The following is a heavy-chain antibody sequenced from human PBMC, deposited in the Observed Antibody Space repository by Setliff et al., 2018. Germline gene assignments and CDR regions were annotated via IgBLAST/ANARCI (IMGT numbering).Heavy chain of an antibody. J-gene: IGHJ3*02. Sequence: GSLRLSCTASGFTFRKHALAWVRQSPGKGLVWVARINGDGSSASYADSVEGRFTISRDNAKNTVYLQMNSLGVDDTAVYYCARDWGAAGSTNAFDIWGQGTMVTVSS. CDR1: GFTFRKHA. CDR2: INGDGSSA. CDR3: ARDWGAAGSTNAFDI. V-gene: IGHV3-74*01. D-gene: IGHD6-25*01.